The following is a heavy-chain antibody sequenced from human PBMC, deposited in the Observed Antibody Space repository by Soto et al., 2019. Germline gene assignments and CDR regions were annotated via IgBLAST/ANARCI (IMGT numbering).Heavy chain of an antibody. Sequence: QVQLQQSGPGLVKPSQTLSLTCAISGDSVSSNSAAWNWIRQSPSSGLEWLGRTYYRSKWYNDYAVSVKSRITINPDTSKNQFSLQLNSVTPEDTAVYYCARVGYCSGGSCYGYYFDYWGQGTLVTVSS. CDR1: GDSVSSNSAA. D-gene: IGHD2-15*01. V-gene: IGHV6-1*01. CDR2: TYYRSKWYN. CDR3: ARVGYCSGGSCYGYYFDY. J-gene: IGHJ4*02.